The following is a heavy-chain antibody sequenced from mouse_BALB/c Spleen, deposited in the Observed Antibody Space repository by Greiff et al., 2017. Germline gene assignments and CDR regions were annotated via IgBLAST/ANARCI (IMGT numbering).Heavy chain of an antibody. D-gene: IGHD1-1*01. CDR2: ISSGGSYT. Sequence: EVHLVESGGGLVKPGGSLKLSCAASGFTFSSYAMSWVRRSPEKRLEWVAEISSGGSYTDYPDTVTGRFTISRDNAKNTLYLEMSSLRSEDTAMYYGARWDYYGSSSWFAYWGQGTLVTVSA. CDR3: ARWDYYGSSSWFAY. V-gene: IGHV5-9-4*01. CDR1: GFTFSSYA. J-gene: IGHJ3*01.